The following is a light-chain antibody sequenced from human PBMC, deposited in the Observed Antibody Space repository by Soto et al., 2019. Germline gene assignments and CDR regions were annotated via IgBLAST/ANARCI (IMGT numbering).Light chain of an antibody. Sequence: DIQMTQSPSTLSASVGDTVTITCRASQSTSSWLAWYQQKPGKAPKVLIYDVSSLESGVPSRFSGSGSGTEFTLTINSLQPDDFATYYCQQSRAFGQGTKVEIK. V-gene: IGKV1-5*01. CDR3: QQSRA. CDR2: DVS. J-gene: IGKJ1*01. CDR1: QSTSSW.